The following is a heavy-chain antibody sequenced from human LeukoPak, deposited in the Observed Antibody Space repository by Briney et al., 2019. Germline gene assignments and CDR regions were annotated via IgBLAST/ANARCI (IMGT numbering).Heavy chain of an antibody. CDR3: ASLVVPAAMGGFDY. CDR2: IYYSGTT. Sequence: SETLSLTCTVSGGSVSSGSYYWSWIRQSPGKGLEWIGFIYYSGTTNYNPSLKSRVTISVDTSKNQFSLKLSSVTAADTAVYYCASLVVPAAMGGFDYWGQGTLVTVSS. V-gene: IGHV4-61*01. D-gene: IGHD2-2*01. J-gene: IGHJ4*02. CDR1: GGSVSSGSYY.